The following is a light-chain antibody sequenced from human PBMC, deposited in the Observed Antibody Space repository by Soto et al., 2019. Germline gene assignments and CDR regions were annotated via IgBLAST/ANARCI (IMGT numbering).Light chain of an antibody. V-gene: IGKV3-20*01. J-gene: IGKJ2*01. CDR3: QQYNNSPEYT. CDR1: QSVSSSY. Sequence: ELVLTQSPGTLSLSPGERATLSCRASQSVSSSYLAWYQQKPGQAPRLLIYGASNRATGIPDRFSGSGSGTDFTLTISRLEPEDFAVYFCQQYNNSPEYTFGQGTKLEIK. CDR2: GAS.